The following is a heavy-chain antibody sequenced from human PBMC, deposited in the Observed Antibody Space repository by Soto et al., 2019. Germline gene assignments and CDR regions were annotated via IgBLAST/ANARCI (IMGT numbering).Heavy chain of an antibody. CDR2: INPSGGST. V-gene: IGHV1-46*01. J-gene: IGHJ6*02. D-gene: IGHD4-17*01. CDR3: ARDRTRGVTTDPKYYYYGMDG. CDR1: GYTFTSYY. Sequence: ASVKVSCKASGYTFTSYYMHWVRQAPGQGLEWMGIINPSGGSTSYAQKFQGRVTMTRDTSTSTVYMELSSLRSEDTAVYYCARDRTRGVTTDPKYYYYGMDGWGQGTTVTGSS.